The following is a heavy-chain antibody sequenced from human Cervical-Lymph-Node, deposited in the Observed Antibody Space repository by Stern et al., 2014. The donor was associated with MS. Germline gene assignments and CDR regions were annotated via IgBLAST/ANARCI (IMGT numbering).Heavy chain of an antibody. CDR2: VGGFNGDT. CDR1: GITFSQSA. J-gene: IGHJ5*02. V-gene: IGHV1-58*03. Sequence: QLVQSGPEVKKPGTSVKVSCKASGITFSQSAVQWLRQARGQRLEWIGWVGGFNGDTNYAQKVQGRVTITHDTSTSTVYMELRSLRSEDTAVYYCASERYTYYDDQRPPGGFGPWGQGTLVTVSS. D-gene: IGHD5-18*01. CDR3: ASERYTYYDDQRPPGGFGP.